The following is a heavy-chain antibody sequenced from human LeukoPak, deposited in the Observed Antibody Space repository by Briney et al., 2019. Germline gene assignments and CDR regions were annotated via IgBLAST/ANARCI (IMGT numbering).Heavy chain of an antibody. V-gene: IGHV5-51*01. Sequence: PGESLQISCQGSGYSFTTYWIDWVRQMPGKGLEWMGIIYPGDSDTRYSPSFQGQVTISADKSISTAYVQWSSLKASDTAMYYCARHERDSSGWFGYWGQGTLVTVSS. CDR1: GYSFTTYW. CDR2: IYPGDSDT. J-gene: IGHJ4*02. D-gene: IGHD6-19*01. CDR3: ARHERDSSGWFGY.